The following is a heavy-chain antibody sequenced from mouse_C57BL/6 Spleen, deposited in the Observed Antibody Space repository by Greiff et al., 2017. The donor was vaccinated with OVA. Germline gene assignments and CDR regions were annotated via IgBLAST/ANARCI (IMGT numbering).Heavy chain of an antibody. D-gene: IGHD1-1*01. CDR1: GYTFSSYW. V-gene: IGHV1-52*01. Sequence: VQLQQPGAELVRPGSSVKLSCKASGYTFSSYWMHWVKQRPIQGLEWIGNIDPSDSETHYNQKFKDKATLTVDKSSSTAYMQLSSLTSEDSAVYYCARMANYYGRDWYFDVWGTGTTVTVSS. CDR3: ARMANYYGRDWYFDV. CDR2: IDPSDSET. J-gene: IGHJ1*03.